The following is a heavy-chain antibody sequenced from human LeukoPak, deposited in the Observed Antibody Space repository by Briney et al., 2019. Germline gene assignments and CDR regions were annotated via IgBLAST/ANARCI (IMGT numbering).Heavy chain of an antibody. D-gene: IGHD2-15*01. J-gene: IGHJ6*02. Sequence: PSETLSLTCAVSSGSISSGGYSWSRIRQPPGTGLEWIGYIYHSGSTYYNPSLKSRVTISVDRSKNQFSLKLSSVTAADTAVYYCARGGAVVYGMGVWGQGTTVTVSS. CDR1: SGSISSGGYS. V-gene: IGHV4-30-2*01. CDR3: ARGGAVVYGMGV. CDR2: IYHSGST.